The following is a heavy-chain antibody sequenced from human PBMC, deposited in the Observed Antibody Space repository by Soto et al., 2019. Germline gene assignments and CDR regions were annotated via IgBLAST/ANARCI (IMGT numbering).Heavy chain of an antibody. D-gene: IGHD6-19*01. CDR3: AKSRDSTGWYYFDY. J-gene: IGHJ4*02. V-gene: IGHV4-31*03. CDR1: GGSISSGGYY. CDR2: IYYGGST. Sequence: QVQLQESGPGLVKPSQTLSLTCTVSGGSISSGGYYWSWIRQHPGKGLEWIGYIYYGGSTYYNPSLKSRVTISVDTSKNQFSLKLSSVTDADTAVYYCAKSRDSTGWYYFDYWGQGTLVTVSS.